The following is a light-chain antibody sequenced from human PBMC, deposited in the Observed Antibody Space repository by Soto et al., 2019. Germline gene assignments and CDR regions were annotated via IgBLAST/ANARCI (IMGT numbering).Light chain of an antibody. V-gene: IGLV2-23*01. CDR3: CSYAGSNSWV. J-gene: IGLJ3*02. CDR2: EAT. CDR1: SIDVGAYNY. Sequence: QSALTQFASVSGSPGQSITISCTGTSIDVGAYNYVSWYQQHPGEAPKLMIYEATRRPSGISDRFSGSKSGNTASLTISGLQAEDEAHYYCCSYAGSNSWVFGGGTKLTVL.